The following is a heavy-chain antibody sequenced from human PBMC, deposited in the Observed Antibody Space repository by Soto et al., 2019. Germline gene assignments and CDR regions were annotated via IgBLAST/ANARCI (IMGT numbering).Heavy chain of an antibody. Sequence: QVQLQESGASLVKPSGTLSLTCVITNTSISSSNWWSWVRQAPGKGLEWIGEIYHTGRTNYAPSLKSRVTMSIDKSNNRFSLRLTSLTAADTAVYYCVRDEAHYDILTGSSLGRAFDIWGQGTMVTVSS. CDR1: NTSISSSNW. V-gene: IGHV4-4*02. CDR3: VRDEAHYDILTGSSLGRAFDI. D-gene: IGHD3-9*01. J-gene: IGHJ3*02. CDR2: IYHTGRT.